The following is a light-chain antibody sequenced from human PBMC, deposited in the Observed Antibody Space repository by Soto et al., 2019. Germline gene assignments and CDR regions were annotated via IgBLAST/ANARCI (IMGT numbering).Light chain of an antibody. Sequence: QSALTRPASVSGSPGQSITISCTGTSSDVGGYNYVSWYQQHPGKAPKLMIYEVSNRPSGVSNRFSGSKSGNTASLTISGLQAEDEAYYYCSSSTSSSTLVFGTGTKVTVL. CDR3: SSSTSSSTLV. CDR2: EVS. V-gene: IGLV2-14*01. J-gene: IGLJ1*01. CDR1: SSDVGGYNY.